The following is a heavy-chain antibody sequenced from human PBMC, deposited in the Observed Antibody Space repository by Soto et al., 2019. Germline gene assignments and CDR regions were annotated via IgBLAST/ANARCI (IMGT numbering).Heavy chain of an antibody. CDR2: NNQSGRT. Sequence: SETLSLTCAVYGGSFSGYYWSWIRQPPGKGLEWIGENNQSGRTNYNPSLKSRVTISVDTSKNQFSLKLSSVTAADTAVYYCARRGDCSSTSCLTFGYWGQGTLVTVSS. CDR3: ARRGDCSSTSCLTFGY. V-gene: IGHV4-34*01. J-gene: IGHJ4*02. D-gene: IGHD2-2*01. CDR1: GGSFSGYY.